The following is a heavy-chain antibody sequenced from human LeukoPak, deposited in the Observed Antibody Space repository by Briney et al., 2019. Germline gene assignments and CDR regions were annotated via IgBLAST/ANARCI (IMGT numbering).Heavy chain of an antibody. V-gene: IGHV1-18*01. Sequence: ASVKVSCKASGYSFGSYGISWMRQAPGQGLEWLGWVSAYNSDTNYAQKLQGRVTMTTDTSMTTAYMELTSLRSDDTAVYYCARDAPGLVRGVAQSDYWGQGTLVTVSS. CDR3: ARDAPGLVRGVAQSDY. J-gene: IGHJ4*02. CDR2: VSAYNSDT. D-gene: IGHD3-10*01. CDR1: GYSFGSYG.